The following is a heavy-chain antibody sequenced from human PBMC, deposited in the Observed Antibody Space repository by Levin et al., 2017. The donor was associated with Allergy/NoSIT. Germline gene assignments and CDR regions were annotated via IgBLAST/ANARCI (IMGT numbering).Heavy chain of an antibody. D-gene: IGHD4-17*01. Sequence: SGGSLRLSCAASGFTFSSYAMSWVRQAPGKGLEWVSAISGSGGSTYYADSVKGRFTISRDNSKNTLYLQMNSLRAEDTAVYYCARLVAATVTTVSADNWFDPWGQGTLVTVSS. J-gene: IGHJ5*02. CDR3: ARLVAATVTTVSADNWFDP. CDR1: GFTFSSYA. V-gene: IGHV3-23*01. CDR2: ISGSGGST.